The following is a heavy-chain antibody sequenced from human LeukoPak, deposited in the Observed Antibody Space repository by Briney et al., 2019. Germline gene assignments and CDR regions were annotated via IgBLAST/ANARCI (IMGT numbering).Heavy chain of an antibody. V-gene: IGHV4-39*01. CDR1: GGSISSSSYY. J-gene: IGHJ4*02. D-gene: IGHD1-26*01. Sequence: SETLSLTCTVSGGSISSSSYYWGWIRQPPGKGLEWIGSIYYSGSTYYNPSLKSRVTISVDTSKNQFSLKLSSVTAADTAVYYCASGSGMLANVDYWGQGTLVTVSS. CDR2: IYYSGST. CDR3: ASGSGMLANVDY.